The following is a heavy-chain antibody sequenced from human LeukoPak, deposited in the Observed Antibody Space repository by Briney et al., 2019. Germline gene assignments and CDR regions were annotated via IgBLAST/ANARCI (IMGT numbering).Heavy chain of an antibody. Sequence: PSETLSLTCTVSGGSISSGSYYWSWIRQPAGKGLEWIGRIYTSGSTNYNPSLKSRVTISVDTSKNQFSLKLSSVTAADTAVYYCARDTYYYDSSGYYRNAFDIWGQGTMVTVSS. CDR3: ARDTYYYDSSGYYRNAFDI. V-gene: IGHV4-61*02. J-gene: IGHJ3*02. CDR1: GGSISSGSYY. CDR2: IYTSGST. D-gene: IGHD3-22*01.